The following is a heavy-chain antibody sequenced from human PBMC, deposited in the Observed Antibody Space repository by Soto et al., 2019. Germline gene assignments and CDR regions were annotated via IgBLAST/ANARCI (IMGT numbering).Heavy chain of an antibody. CDR3: ARVVRFFGGQAGY. Sequence: QVLLVQSGADVKKPGASVKVSCKTSGYTFTEFDINRVRQAPGQGLEWMGWMNTNTGNTGYAQKFKARCTMTRDTSISTAYMELRRLRSEVTTVYYCARVVRFFGGQAGYWSQGTLVNASS. CDR1: GYTFTEFD. J-gene: IGHJ4*02. V-gene: IGHV1-8*01. CDR2: MNTNTGNT. D-gene: IGHD3-3*01.